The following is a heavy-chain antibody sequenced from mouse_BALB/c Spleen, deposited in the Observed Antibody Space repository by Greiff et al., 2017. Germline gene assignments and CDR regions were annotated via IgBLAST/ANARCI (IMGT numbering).Heavy chain of an antibody. J-gene: IGHJ3*01. D-gene: IGHD2-4*01. Sequence: EVQLQQSGPELVKPGASVKMSCKASGYTFTDYYMDWVKQSHGESFEWIGRVNPYNGGTSYNQKFKGKATLTVDKSSSTAYMELNSLTSEDSAVYYCARSKLDDYAWFAYWGQGTLVTVSA. CDR2: VNPYNGGT. CDR1: GYTFTDYY. CDR3: ARSKLDDYAWFAY. V-gene: IGHV1-19*01.